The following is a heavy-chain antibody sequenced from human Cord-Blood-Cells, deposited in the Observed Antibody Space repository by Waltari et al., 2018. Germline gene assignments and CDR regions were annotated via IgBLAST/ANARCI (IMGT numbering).Heavy chain of an antibody. CDR1: GGIFSSFP. V-gene: IGHV1-69*01. CDR2: IIPIFGTA. Sequence: QVQLVQSGAEVKKPGSSVKVSCKASGGIFSSFPISWLRQAPGQGLEWMGGIIPIFGTANYAQKFQGRVTITADESTSTAYMELSSLRSEDTAVYYCARSPRITMVRGDYAFDIWGQGTMVTVSS. CDR3: ARSPRITMVRGDYAFDI. D-gene: IGHD3-10*01. J-gene: IGHJ3*02.